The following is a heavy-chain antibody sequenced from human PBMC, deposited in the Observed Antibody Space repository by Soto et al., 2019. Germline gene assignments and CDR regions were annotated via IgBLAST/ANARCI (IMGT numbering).Heavy chain of an antibody. CDR1: GFTFSSYG. Sequence: QVQLVESGGGVVQPGRSLRLSCAASGFTFSSYGMHWVRQAPGKGLEWVAVIWYDGSNKYYADSVKGRFTISRDNSKNTLYLQMNSLRAEDTAVYYCARGQQQLSFFSDYWGQGTLVTVSS. D-gene: IGHD6-13*01. J-gene: IGHJ4*02. V-gene: IGHV3-33*01. CDR2: IWYDGSNK. CDR3: ARGQQQLSFFSDY.